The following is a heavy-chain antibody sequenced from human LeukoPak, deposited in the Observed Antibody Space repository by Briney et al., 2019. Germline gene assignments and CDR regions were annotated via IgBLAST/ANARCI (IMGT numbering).Heavy chain of an antibody. CDR3: ARDRTYFDY. V-gene: IGHV3-33*01. Sequence: GRSLRLSCAAAGFTFSSNGRHWVRQAPGKGLEWVAVIWYDGSNKYSADSVKARFTISRDNSKNTLYLQMNSLRAEDTAVYYCARDRTYFDYWGQGTLVTVSS. CDR1: GFTFSSNG. J-gene: IGHJ4*02. CDR2: IWYDGSNK.